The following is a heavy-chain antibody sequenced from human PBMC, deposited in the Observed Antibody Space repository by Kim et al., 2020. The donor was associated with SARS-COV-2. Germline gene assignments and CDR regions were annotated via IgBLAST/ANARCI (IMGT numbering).Heavy chain of an antibody. CDR1: GFTFSSYS. V-gene: IGHV3-21*01. CDR3: ANIPLAGTPYYYGMDV. D-gene: IGHD6-19*01. J-gene: IGHJ6*02. CDR2: ISSSSSYI. Sequence: GGSLRLSCAASGFTFSSYSMNWVRQAPGKGLEWVSSISSSSSYISYADSVKGRFTISRDNAKNSLYLQMNSLRAEDTAVYYCANIPLAGTPYYYGMDVWGQGTTVTVSS.